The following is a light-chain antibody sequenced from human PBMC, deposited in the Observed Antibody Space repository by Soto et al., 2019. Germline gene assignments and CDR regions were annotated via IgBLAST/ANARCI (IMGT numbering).Light chain of an antibody. J-gene: IGLJ2*01. V-gene: IGLV1-40*01. Sequence: QSVLAQPPSVSGAPGQRVTISCTGSNSNIGADYDVHWYQQFPGAAPKLLIYGNTNRPSGVPDRFSGSKSRISASLAITGLQAEDEADYFCQSYDSGLSGVVFGGGTQLTV. CDR2: GNT. CDR3: QSYDSGLSGVV. CDR1: NSNIGADYD.